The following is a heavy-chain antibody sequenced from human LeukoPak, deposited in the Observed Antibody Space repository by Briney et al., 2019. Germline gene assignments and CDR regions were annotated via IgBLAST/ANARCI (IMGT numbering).Heavy chain of an antibody. V-gene: IGHV4-34*01. Sequence: SETLSLTCAVYGGSFSGYYWSWIRQPPGKGLEWIGEINHSGSTNYNPSLKGRVTISVDTSKNQFSLKLSSVTAADTAVYYCARLRVELPYSDYWGQGTLVTVSS. CDR1: GGSFSGYY. J-gene: IGHJ4*02. CDR3: ARLRVELPYSDY. CDR2: INHSGST. D-gene: IGHD1-26*01.